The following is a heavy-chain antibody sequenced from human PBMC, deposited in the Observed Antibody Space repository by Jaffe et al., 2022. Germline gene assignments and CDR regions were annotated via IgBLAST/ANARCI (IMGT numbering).Heavy chain of an antibody. V-gene: IGHV4-38-2*02. Sequence: QVQLQESGPGLVKPSETLSLTCAVSGYSISSGYYWGWIRQPPGKGLEWIGSIYHSGSTYYNPSLKSRVTISVDTSKNQFSLKLSSVTAADTAVYYCARERAAAGRGGFDIWGQGTMVTVSS. CDR2: IYHSGST. D-gene: IGHD6-13*01. CDR1: GYSISSGYY. CDR3: ARERAAAGRGGFDI. J-gene: IGHJ3*02.